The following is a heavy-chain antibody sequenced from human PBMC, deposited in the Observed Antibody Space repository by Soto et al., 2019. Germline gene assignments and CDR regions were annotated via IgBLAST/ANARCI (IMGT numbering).Heavy chain of an antibody. J-gene: IGHJ4*02. Sequence: SETLSLTCTVSGGSISSGDYYWSWIRQPPGKGLEWIGYIYYSGSTYYNPSLKSRVTISVDTSKNQFSLKLSSVTAADTAVYYCARGSISYDILTGYSATYFDYWGQGTLVTVPQ. CDR3: ARGSISYDILTGYSATYFDY. D-gene: IGHD3-9*01. CDR1: GGSISSGDYY. CDR2: IYYSGST. V-gene: IGHV4-30-4*01.